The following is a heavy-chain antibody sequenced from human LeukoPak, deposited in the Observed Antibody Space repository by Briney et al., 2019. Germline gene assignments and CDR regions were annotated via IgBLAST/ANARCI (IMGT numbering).Heavy chain of an antibody. CDR3: ARFHVFRYFDSNAGGFDY. CDR1: GGSISSYY. CDR2: IYYSGST. D-gene: IGHD3-9*01. J-gene: IGHJ4*02. Sequence: SETLSLTCTVSGGSISSYYWSWMRQPPGKGLEWIGYIYYSGSTNYNPSLKSRVTISVDTSKNQFSLKLSSVTAADTAVYYCARFHVFRYFDSNAGGFDYWGQGTLVTVSS. V-gene: IGHV4-59*01.